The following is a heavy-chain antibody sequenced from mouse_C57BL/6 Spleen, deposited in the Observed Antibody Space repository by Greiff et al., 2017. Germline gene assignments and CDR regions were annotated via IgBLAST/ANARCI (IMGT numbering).Heavy chain of an antibody. CDR3: ASGDGELYAMDY. Sequence: EVQLQQSGPELVKPGASVKISCKASGYTFTDYYMNWVKQSHGKSLEWIGDINPNNGGTSYNQKFKGKATLTVDKSSSTAYMELRSLTSEDSAVYYCASGDGELYAMDYWGQGTSVTVSS. D-gene: IGHD2-13*01. J-gene: IGHJ4*01. CDR1: GYTFTDYY. V-gene: IGHV1-26*01. CDR2: INPNNGGT.